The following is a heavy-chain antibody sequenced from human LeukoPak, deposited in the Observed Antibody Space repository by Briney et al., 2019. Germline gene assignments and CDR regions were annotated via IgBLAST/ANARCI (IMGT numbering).Heavy chain of an antibody. J-gene: IGHJ4*02. CDR2: ISSSSSYI. Sequence: GGSLRLSCAASGFTFSTYSINWVRQAPGKGLEWVSSISSSSSYIYYTDSVKVRFTMSRDNAKNLVYLQMNSLRAEDTAVYYCARDLQDYYDSSGYYEGPDYWGQGTLVTVSS. CDR1: GFTFSTYS. CDR3: ARDLQDYYDSSGYYEGPDY. V-gene: IGHV3-21*01. D-gene: IGHD3-22*01.